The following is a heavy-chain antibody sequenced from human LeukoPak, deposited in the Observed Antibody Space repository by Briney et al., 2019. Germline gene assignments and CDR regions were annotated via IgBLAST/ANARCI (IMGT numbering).Heavy chain of an antibody. CDR2: ISSNGGST. V-gene: IGHV3-64D*09. CDR3: VKGDSRSWYFNYAFDI. Sequence: GGSLRLSCSASGFTFSSYAMHWVRPAPGKGLEYVSAISSNGGSTYNADSVKGSFAIARDNSTNTLSLQRSSLRAEDTAVYYCVKGDSRSWYFNYAFDIWGQGTMVTVSS. CDR1: GFTFSSYA. D-gene: IGHD6-13*01. J-gene: IGHJ3*02.